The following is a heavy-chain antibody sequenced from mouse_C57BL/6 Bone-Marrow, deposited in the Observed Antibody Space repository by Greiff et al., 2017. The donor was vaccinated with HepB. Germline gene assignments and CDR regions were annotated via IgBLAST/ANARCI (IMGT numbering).Heavy chain of an antibody. V-gene: IGHV1-81*01. CDR2: IYPRSGNT. Sequence: QVQLKQSGAELARPGASVKLSCKASGYTFTSYGISWVKQRTGQGLEWIGEIYPRSGNTYYNEKFKGKATLTADKSSSTAYMELRSLTSEDSAVYFCAREGYYYGSFDYWGQGTTLTVSS. CDR3: AREGYYYGSFDY. J-gene: IGHJ2*01. CDR1: GYTFTSYG. D-gene: IGHD1-1*01.